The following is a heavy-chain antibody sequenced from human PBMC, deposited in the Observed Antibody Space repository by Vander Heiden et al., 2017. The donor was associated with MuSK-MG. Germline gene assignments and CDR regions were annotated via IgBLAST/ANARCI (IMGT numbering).Heavy chain of an antibody. Sequence: EVQLVESGGGLVQPGGSLRLSCAPSGFTFDDHAMHWVRQAPGKGLEWVSGITWNSGNIGYADSVKGRFTVSRDNAKKSLYLQMSSLRAEDTALYYCAKSYSSGWGGPFDYWGQGTLVTVSS. V-gene: IGHV3-9*01. J-gene: IGHJ4*02. D-gene: IGHD6-19*01. CDR2: ITWNSGNI. CDR1: GFTFDDHA. CDR3: AKSYSSGWGGPFDY.